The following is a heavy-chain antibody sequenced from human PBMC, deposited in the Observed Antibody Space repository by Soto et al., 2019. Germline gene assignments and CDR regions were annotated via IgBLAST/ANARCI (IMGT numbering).Heavy chain of an antibody. V-gene: IGHV1-2*02. J-gene: IGHJ4*02. Sequence: ASVKVSCKASGYIFTAYSMHWVRQAPGQGLEWVGWFNPNSGDTIYAQKFQGRVTLTGDTSISTAYMELYSLTSEDTAVYYCATEASAVISLDYWGQGTLVTVSS. CDR2: FNPNSGDT. CDR1: GYIFTAYS. CDR3: ATEASAVISLDY. D-gene: IGHD6-19*01.